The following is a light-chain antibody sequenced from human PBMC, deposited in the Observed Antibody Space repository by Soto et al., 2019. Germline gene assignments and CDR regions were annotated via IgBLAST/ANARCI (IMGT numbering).Light chain of an antibody. J-gene: IGLJ1*01. CDR1: SSDVGAYSY. CDR2: NIN. CDR3: TSYTTSNTYV. Sequence: QSVLTQPASVSGSPGQSITISCTGTSSDVGAYSYVCWYQQHPGKAPKLLIYNINSRPSGVSNRFSGSKSGDTASLTISGLQAEDEADYYCTSYTTSNTYVFGTGTKLTVL. V-gene: IGLV2-14*03.